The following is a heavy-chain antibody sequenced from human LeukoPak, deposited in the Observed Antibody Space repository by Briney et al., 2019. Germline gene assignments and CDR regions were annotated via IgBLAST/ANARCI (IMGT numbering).Heavy chain of an antibody. CDR3: AGGTSSWYPFDAFDI. Sequence: KFQGRVTITRDTSVSTAYMELSSLRSEDTAVYYCAGGTSSWYPFDAFDIWGQGTMVTVSS. J-gene: IGHJ3*02. D-gene: IGHD6-13*01. V-gene: IGHV1-3*01.